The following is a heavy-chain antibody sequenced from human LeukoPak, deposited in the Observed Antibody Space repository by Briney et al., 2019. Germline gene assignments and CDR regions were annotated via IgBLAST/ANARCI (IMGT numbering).Heavy chain of an antibody. Sequence: GASVKVSCKASGGTFSSYAISGVRQAPGQGLEWMGGIIPIFGTANYAQKFQGRVTITADESTSTAYMELSSLRSEDTAVYYCARVALTYYYDSSGPPDYYYMDVWGKGTTVTISS. CDR2: IIPIFGTA. V-gene: IGHV1-69*13. J-gene: IGHJ6*03. CDR1: GGTFSSYA. D-gene: IGHD3-22*01. CDR3: ARVALTYYYDSSGPPDYYYMDV.